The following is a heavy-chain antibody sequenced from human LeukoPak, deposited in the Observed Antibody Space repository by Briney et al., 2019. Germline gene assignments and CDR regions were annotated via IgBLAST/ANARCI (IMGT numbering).Heavy chain of an antibody. Sequence: ASVRVSCKASGYTFSNYYIHWLRQAPGQGLEWMSIIYPSDGSTSYAERFQDRITVTRETSTNTLYMELSSLRSEDTAVYYCARYYSGYTCFDYWGQGTLVTVSS. CDR2: IYPSDGST. D-gene: IGHD5-12*01. CDR3: ARYYSGYTCFDY. J-gene: IGHJ4*02. CDR1: GYTFSNYY. V-gene: IGHV1-46*03.